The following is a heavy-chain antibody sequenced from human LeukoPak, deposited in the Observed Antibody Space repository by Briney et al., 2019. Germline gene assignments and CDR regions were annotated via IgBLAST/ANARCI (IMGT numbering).Heavy chain of an antibody. CDR3: AKRRYSSGGAGDY. V-gene: IGHV3-53*01. CDR1: GITVSSYY. CDR2: IYGGGGT. D-gene: IGHD6-19*01. J-gene: IGHJ4*02. Sequence: GGSLRLSCAASGITVSSYYMSWVRQAPGKGLEWVSVIYGGGGTYYADSAKGRFAISRDNSKNTLYLQMNSLRAEDTAVYYCAKRRYSSGGAGDYWGQGTLVTVSS.